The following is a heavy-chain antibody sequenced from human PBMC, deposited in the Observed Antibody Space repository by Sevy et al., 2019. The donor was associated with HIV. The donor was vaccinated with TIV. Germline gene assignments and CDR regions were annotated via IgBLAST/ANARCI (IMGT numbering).Heavy chain of an antibody. Sequence: ASVKVSCKASGGTFSCYAISWVRQAPGQGLEWMGGIIPIFGTANYAQKFQGRVTITADKSTSTAYIELSSLRSDDTAVDYCAKNVRTTESAFDIWGQGTLVTVSS. CDR2: IIPIFGTA. CDR1: GGTFSCYA. J-gene: IGHJ3*02. CDR3: AKNVRTTESAFDI. V-gene: IGHV1-69*06. D-gene: IGHD1-7*01.